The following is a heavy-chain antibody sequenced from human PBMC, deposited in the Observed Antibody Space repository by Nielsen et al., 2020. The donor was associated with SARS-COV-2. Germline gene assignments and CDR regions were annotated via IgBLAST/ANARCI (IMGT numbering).Heavy chain of an antibody. Sequence: GGSLRLSCAASGFTFSSYAMHWVRQAPGKGLEWVAVISYDGSNKYYADSVKGRFTISRDNSKNTLYLQMNSLRAEDTAVYYCAREWRIAGYFDWFLYYYYCYGMDVWGQGTTVTVSS. J-gene: IGHJ6*02. CDR3: AREWRIAGYFDWFLYYYYCYGMDV. V-gene: IGHV3-30*04. CDR1: GFTFSSYA. D-gene: IGHD3-9*01. CDR2: ISYDGSNK.